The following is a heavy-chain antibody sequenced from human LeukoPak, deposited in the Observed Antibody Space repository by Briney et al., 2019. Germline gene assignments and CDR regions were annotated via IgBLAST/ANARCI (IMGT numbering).Heavy chain of an antibody. CDR3: ARRTLRYFDWLLRGDAFDI. V-gene: IGHV4-34*01. J-gene: IGHJ3*02. Sequence: SETLSLTCAVYGGSFSGYYWSWIRQPPGKGLGWFGEVNHSGSTNYNPSLKSRVTISVDTSKNQFPLKLSSVPAADTAVYYCARRTLRYFDWLLRGDAFDIWGQGTMVTVSS. D-gene: IGHD3-9*01. CDR1: GGSFSGYY. CDR2: VNHSGST.